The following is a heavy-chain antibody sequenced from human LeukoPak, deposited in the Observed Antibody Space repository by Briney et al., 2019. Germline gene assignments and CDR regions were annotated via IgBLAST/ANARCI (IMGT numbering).Heavy chain of an antibody. D-gene: IGHD3-10*01. CDR3: ARVIGSGSYYP. Sequence: SETLSLTCSVSGDSLSSSAYYWGWIRQPPGTGLEWIGSIYYSGSTYYNPSLKSRVTISVDTSKNQFSLKLSSVTAADTAVYYCARVIGSGSYYPWGQGILVTVSS. CDR1: GDSLSSSAYY. J-gene: IGHJ5*02. V-gene: IGHV4-39*07. CDR2: IYYSGST.